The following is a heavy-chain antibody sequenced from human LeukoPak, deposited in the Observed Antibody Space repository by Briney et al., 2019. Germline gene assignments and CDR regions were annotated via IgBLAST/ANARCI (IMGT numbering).Heavy chain of an antibody. Sequence: GGSLRLSCAGSGFTFSTYVMSWVRQAPGKGLEWVSGISGSGDNTCYADSVKGRFTISRDNSKNTLHLQMNSLRAEDTAVYYCAKGSGYDTDFDYWGQGTLATVSS. CDR2: ISGSGDNT. D-gene: IGHD3-9*01. V-gene: IGHV3-23*01. CDR3: AKGSGYDTDFDY. J-gene: IGHJ4*02. CDR1: GFTFSTYV.